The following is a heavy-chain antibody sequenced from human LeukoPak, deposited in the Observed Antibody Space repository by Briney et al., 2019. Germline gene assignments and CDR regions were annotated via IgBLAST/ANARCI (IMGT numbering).Heavy chain of an antibody. CDR3: ASLGYSYGYDYFDY. Sequence: GASVKVSCRASGYTFTGYYMHWVRQAPGQGLEWMGRINPNIGGTNYAQKFQGRVTMTRDTSISTAYMELSRLRSDDTAVYYCASLGYSYGYDYFDYWGQGTLVTVSS. CDR2: INPNIGGT. J-gene: IGHJ4*02. D-gene: IGHD5-18*01. CDR1: GYTFTGYY. V-gene: IGHV1-2*06.